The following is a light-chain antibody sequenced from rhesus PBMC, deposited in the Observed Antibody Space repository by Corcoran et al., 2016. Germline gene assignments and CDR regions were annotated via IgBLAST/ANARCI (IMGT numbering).Light chain of an antibody. Sequence: DIQMTQSPSSLSASVGDTVTITCQASQGISSWLAWYQQKPGKAAKLLIYKASSLQSGVPSRVSGSGAGTDFTITISSLQPEDFATDYCLQYSSSPSTFGQGTKVEIK. CDR3: LQYSSSPST. CDR1: QGISSW. J-gene: IGKJ1*01. V-gene: IGKV1-22*01. CDR2: KAS.